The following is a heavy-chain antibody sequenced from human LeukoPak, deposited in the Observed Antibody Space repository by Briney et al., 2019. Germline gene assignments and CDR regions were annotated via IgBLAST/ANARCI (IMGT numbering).Heavy chain of an antibody. Sequence: ASVKVSCKASGYTFTSYAMNWVRQAPGQGLEWMGWINTNTGNPTYAQGFTGRFVFSLDTSVSTAYLQISSLKAEDTAVYYCARDLKLAKKWFGEPLGDYWGQGALVTVSS. V-gene: IGHV7-4-1*02. CDR2: INTNTGNP. CDR1: GYTFTSYA. D-gene: IGHD3-10*01. CDR3: ARDLKLAKKWFGEPLGDY. J-gene: IGHJ4*02.